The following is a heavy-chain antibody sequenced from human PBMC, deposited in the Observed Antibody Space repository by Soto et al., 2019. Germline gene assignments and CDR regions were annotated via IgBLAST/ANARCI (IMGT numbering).Heavy chain of an antibody. V-gene: IGHV4-34*01. CDR2: INHSGST. D-gene: IGHD1-20*01. J-gene: IGHJ4*02. CDR1: GGSFSGYY. CDR3: ARDQYNLDY. Sequence: NLSETLSLTCAVYGGSFSGYYWSWIRQPPGKGLEWIGEINHSGSTNYNPSLKSRVTISVDTSKNQFSLKLSSVTAADTAVYYCARDQYNLDYWGQGTLVTVSS.